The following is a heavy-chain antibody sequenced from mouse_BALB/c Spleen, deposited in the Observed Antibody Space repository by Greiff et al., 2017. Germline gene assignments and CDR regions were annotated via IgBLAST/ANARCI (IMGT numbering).Heavy chain of an antibody. CDR1: GFNIKDTY. CDR3: ASPRQLGLPWFAY. V-gene: IGHV14-3*02. D-gene: IGHD3-2*01. J-gene: IGHJ3*01. CDR2: IDPANGNT. Sequence: VQLKQSGAELVKPGASVKLSCTASGFNIKDTYMHWVKQRPEQGLEWIGRIDPANGNTKYDPKFQGKATITADTSSNTAYLQLSSLTSEDTAVYYCASPRQLGLPWFAYWGQGTLVTVSA.